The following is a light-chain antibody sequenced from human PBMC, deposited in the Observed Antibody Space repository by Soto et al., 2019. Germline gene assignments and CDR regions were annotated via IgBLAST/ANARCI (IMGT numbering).Light chain of an antibody. CDR1: QSVLYSSNNENY. V-gene: IGKV4-1*01. Sequence: DIVMTQSPDSLTVSLGERATINCRSSQSVLYSSNNENYLAWYQHIPGQPPKLLFYWASTRESGVPDRFSGSGSGTEFTLTISGLQAEDVAVYYCQQYYSTPYTFGQGTKLEIK. CDR2: WAS. CDR3: QQYYSTPYT. J-gene: IGKJ2*01.